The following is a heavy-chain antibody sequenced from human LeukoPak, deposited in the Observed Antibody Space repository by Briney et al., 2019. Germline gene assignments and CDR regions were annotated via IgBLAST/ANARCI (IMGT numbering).Heavy chain of an antibody. J-gene: IGHJ4*02. CDR1: GYTFTGYY. Sequence: ASVKASCKASGYTFTGYYIHWVRQAPGQGLEWMGWINPNSGGTNYAQKFQGRVTMTRDTSISTAYMELTRLRSDDTAVYYCARDEQQLEHIAYWGQGTLVTVSS. CDR3: ARDEQQLEHIAY. CDR2: INPNSGGT. V-gene: IGHV1-2*02. D-gene: IGHD6-13*01.